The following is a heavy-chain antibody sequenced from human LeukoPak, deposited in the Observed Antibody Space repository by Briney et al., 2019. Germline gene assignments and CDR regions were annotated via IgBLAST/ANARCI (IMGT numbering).Heavy chain of an antibody. D-gene: IGHD3-22*01. CDR1: GYTFTSYY. CDR2: INPSGGST. J-gene: IGHJ4*02. V-gene: IGHV1-46*01. CDR3: ARAYFYDGNGHHYYFDY. Sequence: ASVKVSCKASGYTFTSYYMHWVRQAPGQGLEWMGIINPSGGSTSCAQKFQGRVTMTRDTSTGTVYMELSTLRSEDTAVYYCARAYFYDGNGHHYYFDYWGQGTLVTVSS.